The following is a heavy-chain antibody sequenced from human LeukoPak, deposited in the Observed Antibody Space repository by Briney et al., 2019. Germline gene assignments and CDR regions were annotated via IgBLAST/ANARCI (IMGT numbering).Heavy chain of an antibody. V-gene: IGHV4-34*01. Sequence: SETLSLTCAVYGGSFSGYYWSWIRQPPGKGLEWIGEINHSGSTNYNPSLKSRVTISVDTSKNQFPLKLSSVTAADTAVYYCARQSQVLLWFGEFMPLGYFDYWGQGTLVTVSS. CDR1: GGSFSGYY. D-gene: IGHD3-10*01. CDR3: ARQSQVLLWFGEFMPLGYFDY. J-gene: IGHJ4*02. CDR2: INHSGST.